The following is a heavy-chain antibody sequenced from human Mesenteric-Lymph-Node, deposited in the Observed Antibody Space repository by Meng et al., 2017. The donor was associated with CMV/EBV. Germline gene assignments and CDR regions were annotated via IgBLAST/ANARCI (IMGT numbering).Heavy chain of an antibody. CDR2: IYHSGST. CDR1: GGSISSSYW. CDR3: ASRNYYASGSPDY. J-gene: IGHJ4*02. V-gene: IGHV4-4*02. D-gene: IGHD3-10*01. Sequence: WAVSGGSISSSYWWTWVRQSPGKGLEWIGEIYHSGSTNYNPSLKSRVTISVDKSKNHFSLNLSSVTAADTAVYYCASRNYYASGSPDYWGQGTLVTVSS.